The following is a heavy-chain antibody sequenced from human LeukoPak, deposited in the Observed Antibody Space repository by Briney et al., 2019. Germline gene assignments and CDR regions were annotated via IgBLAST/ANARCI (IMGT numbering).Heavy chain of an antibody. D-gene: IGHD2-8*01. CDR3: ATRNRNNGVDY. V-gene: IGHV3-53*01. CDR2: IYSGGDT. CDR1: EFTVYNSY. J-gene: IGHJ4*02. Sequence: GGSLRLSCAVSEFTVYNSYMSWVRPAPGKGLEWVSIIYSGGDTFYVDSVKGRFTISRDKSKNTVYLQMNSLRAEDTAVYYCATRNRNNGVDYWGQGTQVTVSS.